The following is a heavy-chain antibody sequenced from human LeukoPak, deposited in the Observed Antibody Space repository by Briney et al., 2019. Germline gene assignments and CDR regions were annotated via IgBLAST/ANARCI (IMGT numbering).Heavy chain of an antibody. CDR3: ASQTATATD. CDR1: GYTFTSYY. D-gene: IGHD5-18*01. Sequence: ASVKVSCKASGYTFTSYYMHWVRQAPGQGLEWMGIINPSGGSTSYAQKFQGRVTITADKSTSTAYMELSSLRSEDTAVYYCASQTATATDWGQGTLVTVSS. J-gene: IGHJ4*02. V-gene: IGHV1-46*01. CDR2: INPSGGST.